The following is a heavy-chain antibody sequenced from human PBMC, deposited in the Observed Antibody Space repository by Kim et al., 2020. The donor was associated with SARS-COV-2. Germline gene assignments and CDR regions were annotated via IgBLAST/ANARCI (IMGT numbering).Heavy chain of an antibody. CDR2: IIGSGDKT. CDR3: ADLGSFGFG. D-gene: IGHD3-3*01. Sequence: GGSLRLSCAASGFTYNKHDMSWVRQAPGKGLEWVSTIIGSGDKTYYADSVKGRFTISRDNSKNTLFLQMSSLRAEDTAVYYCADLGSFGFGGGQGTLVTVSS. J-gene: IGHJ4*02. CDR1: GFTYNKHD. V-gene: IGHV3-23*01.